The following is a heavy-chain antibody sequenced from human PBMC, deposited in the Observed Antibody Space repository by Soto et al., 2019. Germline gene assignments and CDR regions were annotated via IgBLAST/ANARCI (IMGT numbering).Heavy chain of an antibody. CDR3: ARGWGRIFDY. Sequence: QVQLQQWGAGLLKPSETLSLTCAVYGGSFSGYYWSWIRQPPGKGLEWIGEIKHSGSTNYNPSLKSRVTISEDTSKNQFSLKLSSVTAADTAVYYCARGWGRIFDYWGQGTLVTVSS. CDR1: GGSFSGYY. V-gene: IGHV4-34*01. D-gene: IGHD7-27*01. CDR2: IKHSGST. J-gene: IGHJ4*02.